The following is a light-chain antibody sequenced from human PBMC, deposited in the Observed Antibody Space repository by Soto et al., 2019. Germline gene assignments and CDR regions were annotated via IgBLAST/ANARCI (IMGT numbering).Light chain of an antibody. V-gene: IGLV2-11*01. CDR2: DVN. J-gene: IGLJ2*01. CDR1: SSDVGGYHY. Sequence: QSALTQPRSVSGSPGQSVTLSCTGTSSDVGGYHYVSWYQHHPGKAPKIIIYDVNKRPSGVPDRFSGSKSGNTASLTIFGLQTEDEADYCCCSYAGSYTLVFGGGTQLTVL. CDR3: CSYAGSYTLV.